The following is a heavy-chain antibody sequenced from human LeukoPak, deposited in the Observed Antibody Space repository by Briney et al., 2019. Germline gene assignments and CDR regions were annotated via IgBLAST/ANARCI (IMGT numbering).Heavy chain of an antibody. CDR1: GFTFSSYG. V-gene: IGHV3-30*18. CDR3: AKHYTSGWYADY. J-gene: IGHJ4*02. D-gene: IGHD6-19*01. Sequence: PGRSLRLSCAASGFTFSSYGMHWVCQAPGKGLEWVAFVSYDETNKYYADSVKGRFTISRDNSKNTLYLQMNSLRAEDTALYYCAKHYTSGWYADYWGQGTLVTVSS. CDR2: VSYDETNK.